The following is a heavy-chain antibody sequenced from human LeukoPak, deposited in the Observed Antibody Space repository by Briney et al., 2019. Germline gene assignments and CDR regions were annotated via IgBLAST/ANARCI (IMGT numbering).Heavy chain of an antibody. Sequence: PSETLSLTCTVSGGSISSYYWSWIRQPPGKGLEWIGYIYYSGSTNYNPSLKSRVTISIDTPKKQFSLKLTSVTAADTAVYYCARMYYFDSSGKFDYWGQGTLVTVSS. V-gene: IGHV4-59*01. CDR2: IYYSGST. CDR3: ARMYYFDSSGKFDY. J-gene: IGHJ4*02. CDR1: GGSISSYY. D-gene: IGHD3-22*01.